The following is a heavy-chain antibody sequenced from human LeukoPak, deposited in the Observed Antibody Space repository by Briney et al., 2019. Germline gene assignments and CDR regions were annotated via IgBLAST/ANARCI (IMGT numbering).Heavy chain of an antibody. CDR2: INHSGST. J-gene: IGHJ4*02. CDR3: ASSGPARFDY. Sequence: SETLSLTCAVYGGSFSGYYWSWIRQPPGKGLEWIGEINHSGSTNYNPSLKSRVTISVDTSKYQFSLKLSSVTAADTAVYYCASSGPARFDYWGQGTLVTVS. D-gene: IGHD6-25*01. V-gene: IGHV4-34*01. CDR1: GGSFSGYY.